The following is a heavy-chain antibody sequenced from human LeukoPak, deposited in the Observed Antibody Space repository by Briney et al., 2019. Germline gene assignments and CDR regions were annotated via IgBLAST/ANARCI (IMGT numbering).Heavy chain of an antibody. CDR1: GGSISSTTYY. CDR3: ARHFDNGDYKKTFDI. CDR2: IRYTGRA. Sequence: SETLSLTCSVFGGSISSTTYYWVWIRQPPGKGLECIASIRYTGRAYYNPSLKSRATISADTSKNHFSLHLRTVTAADTAVYYCARHFDNGDYKKTFDIWGQGTMVTVSS. D-gene: IGHD4-17*01. J-gene: IGHJ3*02. V-gene: IGHV4-39*01.